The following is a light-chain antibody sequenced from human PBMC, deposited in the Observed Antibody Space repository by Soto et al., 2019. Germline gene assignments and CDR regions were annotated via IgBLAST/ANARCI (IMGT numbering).Light chain of an antibody. J-gene: IGKJ1*01. CDR1: QSISSW. Sequence: DIQMTQSPSTLSASVGDRVTITCRASQSISSWLAWYQQKPGKAPKLLIYDASSLESGVPSRFSGSGSGTEFTLTISSLQPDDFAPYYWQHYKSYSVTFGQGTKVEIK. CDR2: DAS. V-gene: IGKV1-5*01. CDR3: QHYKSYSVT.